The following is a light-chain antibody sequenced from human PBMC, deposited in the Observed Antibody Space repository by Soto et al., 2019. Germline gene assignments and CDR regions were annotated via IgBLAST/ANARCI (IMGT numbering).Light chain of an antibody. J-gene: IGKJ5*01. Sequence: IVMTHSPLTLPVTPGEPASISCRSSQSLLYNNTYNYLDWYVQKPGQSPQLLIYFGSTRAPGVPDRFSGSGSGTDFTLKINRVEAEDVGTYYCMQDLQSLTFGQGTRLEIK. CDR2: FGS. CDR1: QSLLYNNTYNY. V-gene: IGKV2-28*01. CDR3: MQDLQSLT.